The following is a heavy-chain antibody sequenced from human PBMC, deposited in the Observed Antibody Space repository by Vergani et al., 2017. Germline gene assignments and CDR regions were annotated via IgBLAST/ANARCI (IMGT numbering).Heavy chain of an antibody. CDR1: GFTFSSYG. CDR3: ARVSDSGYVDY. J-gene: IGHJ4*02. Sequence: QVQLVESGGGVVQPGRSLRLSCAASGFTFSSYGMHWVRQAPGKGLEWVAVIWYDGSNKYYADSVTGRFTISRDNSKNTLYLLMNSLRAEDTAVYYCARVSDSGYVDYWGQGTLVTVSS. CDR2: IWYDGSNK. D-gene: IGHD3-22*01. V-gene: IGHV3-33*01.